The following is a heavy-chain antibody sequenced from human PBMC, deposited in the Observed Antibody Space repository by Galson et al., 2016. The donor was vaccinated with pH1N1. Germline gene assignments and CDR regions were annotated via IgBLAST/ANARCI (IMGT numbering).Heavy chain of an antibody. J-gene: IGHJ4*02. CDR2: INPTSGAT. Sequence: SVKVSCKASEYTFTDYYMHWIRQAPGQRLEWMAWINPTSGATNYAQNFQGRITLTWDTSISTSYMSTSYMELRSLTSGDTAVYYWARDPKGTWGTGAYFDLWGQGTLVPVSS. V-gene: IGHV1-2*02. CDR3: ARDPKGTWGTGAYFDL. CDR1: EYTFTDYY. D-gene: IGHD7-27*01.